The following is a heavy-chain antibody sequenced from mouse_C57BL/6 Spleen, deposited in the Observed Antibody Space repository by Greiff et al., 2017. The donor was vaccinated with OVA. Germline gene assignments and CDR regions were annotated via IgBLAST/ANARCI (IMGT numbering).Heavy chain of an antibody. Sequence: EVQLQQSGPELVKPGASVKIPCKASGYTFTDYNMDWVKQSHGKSLEWIGDINPNNGGTIYNQKFKGKATLTVDKSSSTAYMELPSLTSEDTSVYYCARADYGSRYCFDYWGQGTTLTVSS. D-gene: IGHD1-1*01. V-gene: IGHV1-18*01. CDR3: ARADYGSRYCFDY. CDR1: GYTFTDYN. CDR2: INPNNGGT. J-gene: IGHJ2*01.